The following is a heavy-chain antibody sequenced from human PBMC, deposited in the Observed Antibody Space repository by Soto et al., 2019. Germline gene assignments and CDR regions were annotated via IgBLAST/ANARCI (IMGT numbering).Heavy chain of an antibody. J-gene: IGHJ5*02. V-gene: IGHV3-74*01. Sequence: GGSLRLSCAASGFTFSSYWMHWVRQAPGKGLVWVSRINSDGSSTSYADSVKGRFTISRDNAKNTLYLQMNSLRAEDTAVYYCASHATHSSGWNNWFDPWRQGTLLTVSA. D-gene: IGHD6-19*01. CDR3: ASHATHSSGWNNWFDP. CDR1: GFTFSSYW. CDR2: INSDGSST.